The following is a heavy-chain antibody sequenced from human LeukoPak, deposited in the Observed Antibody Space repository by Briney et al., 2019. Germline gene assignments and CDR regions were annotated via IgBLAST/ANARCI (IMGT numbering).Heavy chain of an antibody. J-gene: IGHJ6*02. Sequence: ASVKVSCKASGYTFTGYYMHWVRQAPGQGLEWMGRINPNSGGTNYAQKLQGRVTMTTDTSTSTAYMELRSLRSDDTAVYYCARDLFDHPYDFWSGYPKPTPYYYYGMDVWGQGTTVTVSS. CDR1: GYTFTGYY. D-gene: IGHD3-3*01. CDR3: ARDLFDHPYDFWSGYPKPTPYYYYGMDV. V-gene: IGHV1-2*06. CDR2: INPNSGGT.